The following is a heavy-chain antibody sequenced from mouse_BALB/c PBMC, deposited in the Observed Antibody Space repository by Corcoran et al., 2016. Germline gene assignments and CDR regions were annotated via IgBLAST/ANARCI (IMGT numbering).Heavy chain of an antibody. CDR2: IDPANGNT. D-gene: IGHD2-10*01. J-gene: IGHJ4*01. CDR1: GFNIKDTY. V-gene: IGHV14-3*02. CDR3: ARRPTMHAMDY. Sequence: EVQLQQSGAELVKPGASVKLSCTASGFNIKDTYMHWVKQRPEQGLEWIGRIDPANGNTKYDPKFQGKATITADTSSNTAYLQLSSLTSEDTAVYYCARRPTMHAMDYWGQGTSVTVSS.